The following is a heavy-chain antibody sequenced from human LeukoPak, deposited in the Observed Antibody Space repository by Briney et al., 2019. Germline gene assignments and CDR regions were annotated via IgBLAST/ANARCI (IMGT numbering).Heavy chain of an antibody. CDR1: GGSISSDGYY. V-gene: IGHV4-31*03. Sequence: SETRSLTCSVFGGSISSDGYYGSWIRHHPGKGLEWIGYIYYSGSTYYTPSLKRRVTISVDTSKMQLSLKLSSVTAADTAVYFCARAKSWELILDYWGQGTLVTVSS. CDR2: IYYSGST. D-gene: IGHD1-26*01. CDR3: ARAKSWELILDY. J-gene: IGHJ4*02.